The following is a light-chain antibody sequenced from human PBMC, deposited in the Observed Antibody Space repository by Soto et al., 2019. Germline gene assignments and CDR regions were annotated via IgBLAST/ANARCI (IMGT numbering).Light chain of an antibody. CDR3: QQSYSSWAT. Sequence: DIPMTQSPSSLSASVGDRVTITCRARQSISNYLNWYQLKPGKVPKLLIYAASTLQTGVPSRFSGSGSGTDFTLTISSLQPEDSASYYCQQSYSSWATFGGGTQVEIK. J-gene: IGKJ4*01. CDR2: AAS. V-gene: IGKV1-39*01. CDR1: QSISNY.